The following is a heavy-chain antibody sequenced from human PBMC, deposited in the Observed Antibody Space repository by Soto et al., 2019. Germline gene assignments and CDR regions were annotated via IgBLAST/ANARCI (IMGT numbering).Heavy chain of an antibody. CDR2: ISYDGSNK. Sequence: LRLSCAASGFAFSSYGMHGVRQAPGKGLEWVAVISYDGSNKYYADSVKGRFTISRDTSKNTLYLQMNSLRAEDTAVYYCAKEMGYSYENYYFDYWGQGTLVTVS. D-gene: IGHD5-18*01. CDR1: GFAFSSYG. V-gene: IGHV3-30*18. CDR3: AKEMGYSYENYYFDY. J-gene: IGHJ4*02.